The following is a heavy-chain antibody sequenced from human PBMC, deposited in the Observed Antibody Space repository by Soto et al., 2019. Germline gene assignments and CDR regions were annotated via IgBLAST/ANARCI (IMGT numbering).Heavy chain of an antibody. J-gene: IGHJ4*02. Sequence: GGSLRLSCAASGFTFSNYWMSWVRQAPGKGLEWVANIKQDGSQEYFVDSLKGRFTISRDNAKNSLYLQMNSLRAEDTAVYYCARIGYSSSSFDYWGQGTLVTVSS. V-gene: IGHV3-7*01. CDR2: IKQDGSQE. D-gene: IGHD6-6*01. CDR1: GFTFSNYW. CDR3: ARIGYSSSSFDY.